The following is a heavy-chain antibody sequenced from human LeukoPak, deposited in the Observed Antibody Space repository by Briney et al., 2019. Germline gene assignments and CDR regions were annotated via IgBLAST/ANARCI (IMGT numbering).Heavy chain of an antibody. V-gene: IGHV4-34*01. D-gene: IGHD3-22*01. J-gene: IGHJ3*02. CDR3: ARVTYYYDSSGYRFHDAFDI. Sequence: PSETLSLTCAVYGGSFSGYYWSWIRQPPGKGLEWIGEINHSGSTNYNPSLKSRVTISVDTSKNQFSLKLSSVTAADTAVNYCARVTYYYDSSGYRFHDAFDIWGQGTMVTVSS. CDR1: GGSFSGYY. CDR2: INHSGST.